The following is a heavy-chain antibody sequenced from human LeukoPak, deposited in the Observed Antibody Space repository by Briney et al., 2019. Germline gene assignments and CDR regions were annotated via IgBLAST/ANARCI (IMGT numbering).Heavy chain of an antibody. D-gene: IGHD6-19*01. CDR1: GYTFTSYA. Sequence: ASVTVSCKASGYTFTSYAMHWVRQAPGQRLEWMGWINAGNGNTKYSQKFQGRVTITRDTSASTAYMELSSLRSEDTAVYYCSRGPRIAVAGAFDIRGQGTMVTVSS. J-gene: IGHJ3*02. CDR2: INAGNGNT. CDR3: SRGPRIAVAGAFDI. V-gene: IGHV1-3*01.